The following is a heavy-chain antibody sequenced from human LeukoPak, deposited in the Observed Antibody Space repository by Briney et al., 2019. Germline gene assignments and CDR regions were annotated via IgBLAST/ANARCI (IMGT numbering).Heavy chain of an antibody. CDR1: GITFSSYM. CDR2: ISSSSSYI. Sequence: GGSLRLSCAASGITFSSYMLNWVRQAPGKGLEWVSSISSSSSYIYYADSVKGRFTISRDNAKNSLYLQMNSLRAEDTAVYYCARDRRGNSLDYWGQGTLVTVSS. D-gene: IGHD1-26*01. V-gene: IGHV3-21*01. J-gene: IGHJ4*02. CDR3: ARDRRGNSLDY.